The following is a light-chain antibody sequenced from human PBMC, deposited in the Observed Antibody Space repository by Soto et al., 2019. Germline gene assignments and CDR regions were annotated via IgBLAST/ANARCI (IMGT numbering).Light chain of an antibody. V-gene: IGKV1-12*01. CDR1: QDINSW. CDR3: QQGKSFPLT. CDR2: KAS. J-gene: IGKJ4*01. Sequence: DIQMTQSPSSVSASVGDRVTITCRASQDINSWLAWYQQKPGLAPELLIYKASSLQGGVPSRFSGSRSGTDFTLTISSLQPEDFATYFCQQGKSFPLTFGGGTKV.